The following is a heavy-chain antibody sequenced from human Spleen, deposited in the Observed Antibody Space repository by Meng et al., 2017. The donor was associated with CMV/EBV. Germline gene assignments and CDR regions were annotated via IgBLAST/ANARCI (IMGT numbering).Heavy chain of an antibody. CDR1: ISSSSYS. Sequence: ISSSSYSWGWIRQPPGKGLEWIGSIYYSGSTYYNPSLKSRVTISVDTSKNQFSLKLSSVTAADTAVYYCARRPQRGGYSGTISSFDYWGQGTLVTVSS. V-gene: IGHV4-39*01. CDR3: ARRPQRGGYSGTISSFDY. J-gene: IGHJ4*02. CDR2: IYYSGST. D-gene: IGHD5-12*01.